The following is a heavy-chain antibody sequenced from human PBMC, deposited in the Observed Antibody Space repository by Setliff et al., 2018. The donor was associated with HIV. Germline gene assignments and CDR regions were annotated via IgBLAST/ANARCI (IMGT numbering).Heavy chain of an antibody. CDR1: GFTFSDYY. D-gene: IGHD5-18*01. V-gene: IGHV3-15*01. CDR2: IRSKIDGGTT. CDR3: STTAGNSYGSFDY. J-gene: IGHJ4*02. Sequence: GGSLRLSCAASGFTFSDYYVSWIRQAPGKGLEWVGRIRSKIDGGTTDYAAPVKGRFSISRDDSKNTLYLHINSLRIEDTGVYYCSTTAGNSYGSFDYWGQGTLVTVSS.